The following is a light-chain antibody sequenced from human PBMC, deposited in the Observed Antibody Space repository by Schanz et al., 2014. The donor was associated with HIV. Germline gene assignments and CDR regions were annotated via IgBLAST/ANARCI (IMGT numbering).Light chain of an antibody. CDR3: SSYTTPSTYV. Sequence: QSALTQPASVSGSPGQSISISCTGTSGDVGSYNYVSWYQQHPGKAPKLMIYDVSNRPSGVSSRFSGSKSGNTASLTISGLQAEDEADYYCSSYTTPSTYVFGAGTKLTVL. CDR1: SGDVGSYNY. CDR2: DVS. J-gene: IGLJ1*01. V-gene: IGLV2-14*03.